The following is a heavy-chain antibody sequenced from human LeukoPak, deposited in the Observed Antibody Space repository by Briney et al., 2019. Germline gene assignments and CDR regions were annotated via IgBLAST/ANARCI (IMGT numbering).Heavy chain of an antibody. J-gene: IGHJ4*02. CDR1: GFTFSNYW. CDR2: IKEDGSEK. CDR3: ARDQTRRFDY. Sequence: PGGSLRLSCAASGFTFSNYWITWARQAPGKGLEWVANIKEDGSEKYYVDSVKGRFTISKDNAHNSLYLQMNSLRVEDTAVYYCARDQTRRFDYWGQGTLVTVSS. V-gene: IGHV3-7*01.